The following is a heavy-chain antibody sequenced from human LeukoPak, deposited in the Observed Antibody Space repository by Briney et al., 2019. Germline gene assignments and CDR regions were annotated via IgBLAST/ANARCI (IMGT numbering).Heavy chain of an antibody. Sequence: SETLSLTCTVSGGSISGYYWSWIRQPPGKGLEWIGYIYYSGSTKYNPSLESRVTISVDTSKNQFSLKVSSLTAADTAVYYSARENCSGGTCYPNSNGMDVWGQGTTVTVSS. CDR1: GGSISGYY. CDR2: IYYSGST. V-gene: IGHV4-59*01. CDR3: ARENCSGGTCYPNSNGMDV. J-gene: IGHJ6*02. D-gene: IGHD2-15*01.